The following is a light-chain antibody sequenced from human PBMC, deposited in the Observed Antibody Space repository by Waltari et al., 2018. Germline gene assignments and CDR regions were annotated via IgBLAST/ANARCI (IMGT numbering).Light chain of an antibody. CDR3: LQATQFRT. J-gene: IGKJ1*01. Sequence: DIVMTQTPLSSAVTLGQPASISCRSSQNLVHSDGNTYLSWLQQRPGKPPRPLIYRVSNRFPGVPDRFSGSGAGTDFTLKISRVEAEDVGIYYCLQATQFRTFGQGTKVEIK. CDR1: QNLVHSDGNTY. V-gene: IGKV2-24*01. CDR2: RVS.